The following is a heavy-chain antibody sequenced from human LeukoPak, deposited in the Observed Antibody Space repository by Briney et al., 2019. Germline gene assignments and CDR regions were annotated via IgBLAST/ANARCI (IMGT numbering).Heavy chain of an antibody. D-gene: IGHD2-15*01. Sequence: XPGQGLEXMGWINPNSGGTNYAQKFQGRVTMTRDTSISTAYMELSRLRSDDTAVYYCARVNCSGGSCYSGYWGQGTLVTVSS. CDR3: ARVNCSGGSCYSGY. CDR2: INPNSGGT. J-gene: IGHJ4*02. V-gene: IGHV1-2*02.